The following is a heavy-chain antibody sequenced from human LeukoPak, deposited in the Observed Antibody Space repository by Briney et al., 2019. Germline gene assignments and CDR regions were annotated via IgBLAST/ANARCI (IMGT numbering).Heavy chain of an antibody. D-gene: IGHD2-2*01. V-gene: IGHV4-59*01. CDR2: ICDSGST. J-gene: IGHJ1*01. CDR3: ARGYRRSTTCFQYFHH. CDR1: SDSISSSS. Sequence: PSGTLSLSCAVSSDSISSSSWSWIRQPPGKGLEWIGYICDSGSTKYNPSLKSRVAISVDTSKNQFSLKLNSVTAADTAMYYCARGYRRSTTCFQYFHHWGQGTLVTVSS.